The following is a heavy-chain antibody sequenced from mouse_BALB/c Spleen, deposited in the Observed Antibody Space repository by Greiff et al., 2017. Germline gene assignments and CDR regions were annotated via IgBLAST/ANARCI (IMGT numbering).Heavy chain of an antibody. CDR1: GFSLTSYG. V-gene: IGHV2-2*02. D-gene: IGHD2-10*02. J-gene: IGHJ4*01. CDR2: IWSGGST. Sequence: QVQLQQSGPGLVQPSQSLSITCTVSGFSLTSYGVHWVRQSPGKGLEWLGVIWSGGSTDYNAAFISRLSISKDNSKSQVFFKMNSLQANDTAIYYCARKWAYGNYGSYAMDYWGQGTSVTVSS. CDR3: ARKWAYGNYGSYAMDY.